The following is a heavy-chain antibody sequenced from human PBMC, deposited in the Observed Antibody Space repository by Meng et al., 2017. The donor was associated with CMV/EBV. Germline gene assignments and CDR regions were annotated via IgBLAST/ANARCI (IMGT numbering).Heavy chain of an antibody. CDR2: IYYSGST. CDR1: GGSISSGDYY. D-gene: IGHD1-14*01. Sequence: QVQRQESGPGLVKPSQTLFLTCTVSGGSISSGDYYWSWIRQPPGKGLEWIGYIYYSGSTYYNPSLKSRVTISVDTSKNQFSLKLSSVTAADTAVYYCARVTSRVAGAFDYWGQGTLVTVFS. V-gene: IGHV4-30-4*08. J-gene: IGHJ4*02. CDR3: ARVTSRVAGAFDY.